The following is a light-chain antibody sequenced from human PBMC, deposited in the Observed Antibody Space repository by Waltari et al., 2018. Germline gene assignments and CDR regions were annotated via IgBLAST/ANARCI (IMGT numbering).Light chain of an antibody. Sequence: HCYQQLPGTAPKLLIYDNIQRPAGVPYRFSGSKSDTSASLVITGLQAEDEAYYYCQSYDTNWGVFGGGTKLTVL. V-gene: IGLV1-40*01. CDR3: QSYDTNWGV. J-gene: IGLJ2*01. CDR2: DNI.